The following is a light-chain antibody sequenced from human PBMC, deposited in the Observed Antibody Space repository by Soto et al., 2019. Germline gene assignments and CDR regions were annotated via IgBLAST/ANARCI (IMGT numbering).Light chain of an antibody. CDR3: QQYKNWPPLT. J-gene: IGKJ4*01. Sequence: EIVMTQSPATVSVSPGETATLSCRASQSVSYNLAWYQQKPGQGLRLLIYGAFTRATGIPARFSGSGSGTAFTLPISSLQSEDFAVYYCQQYKNWPPLTFGGGTKVEIK. CDR2: GAF. CDR1: QSVSYN. V-gene: IGKV3-15*01.